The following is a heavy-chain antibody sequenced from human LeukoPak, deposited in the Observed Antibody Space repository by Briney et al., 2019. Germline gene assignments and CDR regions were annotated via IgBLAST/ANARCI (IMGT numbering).Heavy chain of an antibody. V-gene: IGHV4-39*01. Sequence: SETLSLTCSVSGVSISSGGFYWSWIRQPPGKGLEWIGSIYYSGSTYYNPSLKSRVTISVDTSKNQFSLKLSSVTAADTAVYYCASHPIVVVVAATSLDYWGQGTLVTVSS. CDR2: IYYSGST. J-gene: IGHJ4*02. CDR1: GVSISSGGFY. D-gene: IGHD2-15*01. CDR3: ASHPIVVVVAATSLDY.